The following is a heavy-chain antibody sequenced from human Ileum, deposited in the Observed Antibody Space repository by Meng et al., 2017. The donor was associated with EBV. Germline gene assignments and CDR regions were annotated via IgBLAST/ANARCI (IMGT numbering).Heavy chain of an antibody. Sequence: QVHLPESGQVLVKPSGPLSLTCFVSGGSVSSTDYHWRWTPQPPGKGLEWIGCMYDSENAKYNPSLNSRVTISIDTTRTHFVLKLIYVTAADTAVYYCAYYSVGRGGPGSWGQGTLVTVSS. J-gene: IGHJ5*02. CDR3: AYYSVGRGGPGS. CDR2: MYDSENA. V-gene: IGHV4-61*03. D-gene: IGHD3-10*02. CDR1: GGSVSSTDYH.